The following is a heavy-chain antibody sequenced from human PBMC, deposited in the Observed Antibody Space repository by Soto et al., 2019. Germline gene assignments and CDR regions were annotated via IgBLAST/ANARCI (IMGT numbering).Heavy chain of an antibody. CDR2: IYYSGTT. J-gene: IGHJ5*02. CDR1: GVSITSSSSDY. D-gene: IGHD5-12*01. V-gene: IGHV4-39*01. CDR3: ARPEGGYGSGYSWFDP. Sequence: SETLSLTCTVSGVSITSSSSDYWGWIRQPPGKGLEWIGSIYYSGTTYYNPSLKSRVTISVDTSKNQFSLKLSSVTAADTALYYCARPEGGYGSGYSWFDPWGQGTRVTVSS.